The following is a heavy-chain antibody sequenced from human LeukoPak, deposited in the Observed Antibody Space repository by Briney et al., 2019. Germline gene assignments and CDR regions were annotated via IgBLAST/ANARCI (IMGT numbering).Heavy chain of an antibody. CDR2: INTNTGNP. V-gene: IGHV7-4-1*02. CDR1: GYTFTSYA. Sequence: ASVKVSCKASGYTFTSYAMNWVRQAPGQGLEWMGWINTNTGNPTYAQGFTGRFVFSLDTSVSTAYLQISSLKAEDTAVYYCATDDDYSSGYYLGAFDIWGQGTMVTVSS. D-gene: IGHD3-22*01. J-gene: IGHJ3*02. CDR3: ATDDDYSSGYYLGAFDI.